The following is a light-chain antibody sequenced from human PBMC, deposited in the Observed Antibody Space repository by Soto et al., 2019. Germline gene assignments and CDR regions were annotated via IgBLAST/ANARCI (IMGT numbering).Light chain of an antibody. V-gene: IGKV3-15*01. J-gene: IGKJ2*01. CDR3: QQYIDWPPRYT. CDR1: QSVNSN. CDR2: GAS. Sequence: EVEMTQSPATLSVSPGEGATLSCRASQSVNSNLAWYQQRPGQAPRLLIYGASTRATGIPARFSGSGSGTEFILTISSLQSEDLAIYYCQQYIDWPPRYTFGQGTKLEIK.